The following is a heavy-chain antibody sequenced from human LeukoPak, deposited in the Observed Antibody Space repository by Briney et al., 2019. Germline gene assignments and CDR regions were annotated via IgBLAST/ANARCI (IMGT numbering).Heavy chain of an antibody. CDR1: GYTFTSYG. D-gene: IGHD2-15*01. Sequence: ASVKVSCKASGYTFTSYGISWVRQAPGQGLEWMGWISAYNGNTNCAQKLQGGVTMTTDTSTSTAYMELRSLRSDDTAVYYCARSGGYCSGGSCYSEYYFDYWGQGTLVTVSS. V-gene: IGHV1-18*01. CDR2: ISAYNGNT. J-gene: IGHJ4*02. CDR3: ARSGGYCSGGSCYSEYYFDY.